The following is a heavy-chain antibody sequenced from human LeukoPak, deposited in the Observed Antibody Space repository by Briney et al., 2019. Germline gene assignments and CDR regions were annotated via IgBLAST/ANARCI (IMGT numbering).Heavy chain of an antibody. D-gene: IGHD2-21*02. CDR2: IYYSGST. V-gene: IGHV4-59*01. CDR1: GGSISSYY. Sequence: SETLPLTCTVSGGSISSYYWSWIRQPPGKGLEWIGYIYYSGSTNYNPSLKSRFTISVDTSKNQFSLKLSSVTAADTAVYYCARAPRYCGGDCHGLLFDYWGQGTLLTVSS. CDR3: ARAPRYCGGDCHGLLFDY. J-gene: IGHJ4*02.